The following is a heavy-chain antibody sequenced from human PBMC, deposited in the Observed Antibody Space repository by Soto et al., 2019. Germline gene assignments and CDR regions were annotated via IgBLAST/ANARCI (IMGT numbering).Heavy chain of an antibody. CDR3: ARNRRSEGRFLEGNWFDP. V-gene: IGHV3-33*01. CDR2: IWYDGSNK. Sequence: GGSLRLSCAASGFTFSSYGMHWVRQAPGKGLEWVAVIWYDGSNKYYADSVKGRFTISRDNSKNTLYLQMNSLRAEDTAVYYCARNRRSEGRFLEGNWFDPWGQGTLVTVSS. J-gene: IGHJ5*02. D-gene: IGHD3-3*01. CDR1: GFTFSSYG.